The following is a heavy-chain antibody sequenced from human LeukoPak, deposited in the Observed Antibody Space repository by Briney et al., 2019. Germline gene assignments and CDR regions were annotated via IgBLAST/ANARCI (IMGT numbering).Heavy chain of an antibody. Sequence: HPGGSLRLSCAASGFTFSTYWMHWVRQAPGKGLVWVSRINSDGSRTTYADSVKGRFTISRDNAKNTLYLQMNSLRTEDTAVYYCARPETQYSSGLDGFDIWGQGTMVTVPS. V-gene: IGHV3-74*01. CDR2: INSDGSRT. CDR3: ARPETQYSSGLDGFDI. CDR1: GFTFSTYW. D-gene: IGHD6-19*01. J-gene: IGHJ3*02.